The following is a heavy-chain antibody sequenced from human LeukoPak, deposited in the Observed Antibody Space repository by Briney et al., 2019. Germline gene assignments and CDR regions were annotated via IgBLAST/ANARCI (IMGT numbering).Heavy chain of an antibody. CDR3: ARGHRITMVRGVIITEKFDY. Sequence: SETLSFTCAVYGGSFSGYYWSWIRQPPGKGLEWIGEINHSGSTNYNPSLKSRVTISVDTSKNQFSLKLSSVTAADTAVYYCARGHRITMVRGVIITEKFDYWGQGTLVTVSS. J-gene: IGHJ4*02. CDR1: GGSFSGYY. CDR2: INHSGST. V-gene: IGHV4-34*01. D-gene: IGHD3-10*01.